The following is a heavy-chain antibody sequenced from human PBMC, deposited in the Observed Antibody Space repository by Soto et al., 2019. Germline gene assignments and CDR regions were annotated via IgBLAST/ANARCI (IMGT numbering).Heavy chain of an antibody. CDR3: AKDQGSSWYEIDY. J-gene: IGHJ4*02. D-gene: IGHD6-13*01. Sequence: SETLSLTCSVSGASITSFYWSWIRQPPGKGLEWLGYIYYSGSTNYNPSLKSRATISMDTSKDQFSLRLTSVTAADTAVYYCAKDQGSSWYEIDYWGQGTLVTVSS. CDR1: GASITSFY. CDR2: IYYSGST. V-gene: IGHV4-59*01.